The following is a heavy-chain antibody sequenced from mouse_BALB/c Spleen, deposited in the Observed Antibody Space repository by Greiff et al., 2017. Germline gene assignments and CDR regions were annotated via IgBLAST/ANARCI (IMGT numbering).Heavy chain of an antibody. D-gene: IGHD1-1*01. CDR2: IRNKANGYTT. Sequence: EVNLVESGGGLVQPGGSLRLSCATSGFTFTDYYMSWVRQPPGKALEWLGFIRNKANGYTTEYSASVKGRFTISRDNSQSILYLQMNTLRAEDSATYYCATTVVADYYAMDYWGQGTSVTVSS. CDR1: GFTFTDYY. V-gene: IGHV7-3*02. CDR3: ATTVVADYYAMDY. J-gene: IGHJ4*01.